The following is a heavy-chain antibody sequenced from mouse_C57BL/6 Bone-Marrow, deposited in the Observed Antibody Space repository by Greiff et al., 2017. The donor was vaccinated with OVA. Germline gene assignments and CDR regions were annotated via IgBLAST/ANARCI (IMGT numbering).Heavy chain of an antibody. Sequence: VQLQQSGAELAKPGASVKLSCKASGYTFTSYWMHWVKQRPGQGLEWIGYINPSSGYTKYNQKFKDKATLTADKSYSTAYMQLSSLTYEDSAVYYCAIFNYFDYWGQGTTLTVSS. CDR2: INPSSGYT. CDR1: GYTFTSYW. J-gene: IGHJ2*01. CDR3: AIFNYFDY. V-gene: IGHV1-7*01.